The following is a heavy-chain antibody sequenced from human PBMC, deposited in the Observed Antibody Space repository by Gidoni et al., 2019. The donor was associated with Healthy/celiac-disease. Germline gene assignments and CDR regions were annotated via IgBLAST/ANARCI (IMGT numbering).Heavy chain of an antibody. CDR2: IIPILSTA. CDR3: ARGLDGITEKYYYYYYMDV. Sequence: HVQLVQPVAEVKKPGSSVKFSCKTSGGTVSSYASSWLRQSPGQGLEWMGGIIPILSTANYAQKFQGRVTITADESTSTAYMELSSLRSEDTAVYYCARGLDGITEKYYYYYYMDVWGKGTTVTVSS. CDR1: GGTVSSYA. V-gene: IGHV1-69*01. D-gene: IGHD3-3*01. J-gene: IGHJ6*03.